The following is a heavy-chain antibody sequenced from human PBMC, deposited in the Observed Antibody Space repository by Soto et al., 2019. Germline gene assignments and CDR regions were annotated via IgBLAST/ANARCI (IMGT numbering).Heavy chain of an antibody. V-gene: IGHV4-30-4*01. Sequence: QVQLQESGPGLVKPSQTLSLTCTVSGGSISSGDYYWSWIRQPPGKGLEWIGYIYYSGSTYYNPSRKSRVTIAVDTSKNQFSLKLSSVTATDTAVYYCARVRHINAFDIWGQGTMVTVSS. CDR2: IYYSGST. CDR3: ARVRHINAFDI. J-gene: IGHJ3*02. D-gene: IGHD1-20*01. CDR1: GGSISSGDYY.